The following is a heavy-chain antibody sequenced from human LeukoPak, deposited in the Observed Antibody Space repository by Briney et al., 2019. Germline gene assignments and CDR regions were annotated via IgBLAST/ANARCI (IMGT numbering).Heavy chain of an antibody. J-gene: IGHJ3*02. Sequence: GASVKVSCKASGYTFTSYDINWVRQATGQGLEWMGWMNPNSGNTGYAQKFQGRVTITRNTSISTAYMELSSLRSEDTAVYYCARSSRIFGVVPDAFDIWGQGTMVTVSS. CDR3: ARSSRIFGVVPDAFDI. CDR1: GYTFTSYD. V-gene: IGHV1-8*03. D-gene: IGHD3-3*01. CDR2: MNPNSGNT.